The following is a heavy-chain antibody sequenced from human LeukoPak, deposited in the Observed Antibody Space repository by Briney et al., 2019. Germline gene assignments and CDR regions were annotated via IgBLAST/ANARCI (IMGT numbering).Heavy chain of an antibody. J-gene: IGHJ5*01. Sequence: SETLSLTCTVSGGSVSFTTYYWAWIRRPPGKGLEWIGSISGSTAHNPSLKSRVTMSVDKSKNQFSLRLSSVTAADTAVYYCGRHSRSTNWFDSWGQGTLVTVSS. CDR3: GRHSRSTNWFDS. CDR2: ISGST. V-gene: IGHV4-39*01. CDR1: GGSVSFTTYY.